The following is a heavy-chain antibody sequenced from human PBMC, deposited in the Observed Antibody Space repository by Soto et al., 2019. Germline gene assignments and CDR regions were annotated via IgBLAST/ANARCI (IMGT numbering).Heavy chain of an antibody. V-gene: IGHV4-59*01. J-gene: IGHJ4*02. CDR1: GGSISSYY. CDR2: IYYSGST. D-gene: IGHD2-2*03. Sequence: SETLSLTCTVSGGSISSYYWSWIRQPPGKGLEWTGYIYYSGSTNYNPSLKSRVTISVDTSKNQFSLKLSSVTAADTAVYYCARVGMDIVVVPAVPPLFDYWGQGTLVTVSS. CDR3: ARVGMDIVVVPAVPPLFDY.